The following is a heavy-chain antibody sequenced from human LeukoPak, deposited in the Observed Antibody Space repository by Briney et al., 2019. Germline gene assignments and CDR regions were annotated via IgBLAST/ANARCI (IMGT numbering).Heavy chain of an antibody. CDR2: IYLGDSDT. J-gene: IGHJ4*02. CDR1: GYSFTSYW. V-gene: IGHV5-51*01. D-gene: IGHD3-22*01. CDR3: ARLEYYYDSSGYYGFPPPAFDY. Sequence: TGESLKISCKGSGYSFTSYWIGWVRQMPGKGLEWMGIIYLGDSDTRYSPSFQGQVTISADKSISTAYLQWSSLKASDTAMYYCARLEYYYDSSGYYGFPPPAFDYRGQGTLVTVSS.